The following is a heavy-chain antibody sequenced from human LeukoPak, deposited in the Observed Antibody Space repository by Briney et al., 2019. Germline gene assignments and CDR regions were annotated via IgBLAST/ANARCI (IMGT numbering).Heavy chain of an antibody. V-gene: IGHV3-33*08. CDR2: IWYDGSNK. J-gene: IGHJ3*02. D-gene: IGHD6-13*01. CDR3: ARDESAGYHAFDI. Sequence: GGSLRLSCAASGFTFSSYAMSWVRQAPGKGLEWVAVIWYDGSNKYYADSVKGRFTISRDNSKNTLYLQMNSLRAEDTAVYYCARDESAGYHAFDIWGQGTMVTVSS. CDR1: GFTFSSYA.